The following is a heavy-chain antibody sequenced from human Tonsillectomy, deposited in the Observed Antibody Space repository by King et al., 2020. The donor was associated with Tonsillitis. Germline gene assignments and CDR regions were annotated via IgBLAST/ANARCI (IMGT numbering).Heavy chain of an antibody. CDR3: ASRVYDSIGNWAFDR. Sequence: QLQESGPGLVKPSETLSLTCTVSGGSISSSSYYWGRIRQPPGKGREWIGTFFYSGGTYYNPSLKSLVTISVDTSKNQFSLKLNSVTGADTAVYFCASRVYDSIGNWAFDRWRPATMGTVSS. V-gene: IGHV4-39*01. CDR1: GGSISSSSYY. CDR2: FFYSGGT. J-gene: IGHJ3*02. D-gene: IGHD3-22*01.